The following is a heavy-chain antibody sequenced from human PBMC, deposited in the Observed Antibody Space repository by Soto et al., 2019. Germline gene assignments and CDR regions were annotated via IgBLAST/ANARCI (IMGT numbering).Heavy chain of an antibody. CDR2: IYFGGTT. CDR1: GASISSNF. D-gene: IGHD2-15*01. CDR3: AFLKFGANAVFYT. J-gene: IGHJ1*01. Sequence: PSETLSFTCSVSGASISSNFWSWVRQPPGKGLEWIGYIYFGGTTQSNPSLKGRATISLDTSKNQFTLNLASVSAADTAVYYCAFLKFGANAVFYTWGQGAVLTVSS. V-gene: IGHV4-4*09.